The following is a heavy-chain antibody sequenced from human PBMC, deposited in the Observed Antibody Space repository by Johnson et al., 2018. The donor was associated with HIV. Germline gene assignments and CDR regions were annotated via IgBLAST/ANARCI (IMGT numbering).Heavy chain of an antibody. J-gene: IGHJ3*02. Sequence: QVQLVESGGGVVQPGGSIRLSCAASGFSFSSYGIHWVRQAPGKGLEWVAFTQYDGSNKYYADSVKGRFTISRDNSKKTLYLQMSRLRAEDTAVYYCAKDRDSSSPNDAFDIWGQGTMVTVSS. CDR3: AKDRDSSSPNDAFDI. V-gene: IGHV3-30*02. CDR1: GFSFSSYG. D-gene: IGHD6-6*01. CDR2: TQYDGSNK.